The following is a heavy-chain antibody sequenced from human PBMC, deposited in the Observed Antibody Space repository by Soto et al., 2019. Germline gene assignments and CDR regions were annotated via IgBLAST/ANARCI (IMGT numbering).Heavy chain of an antibody. D-gene: IGHD6-19*01. Sequence: QITLKESGPTLVKPTQTLTLTCTFSGISLSTKEVGVGWIRQPPGKGLEWLALIYWDGDQRYRPSLRTRVTITKDTSKNQVFLTMANMDPVDTATYFCAHTSLNNGWAFDSWGQGTLVTVSS. CDR3: AHTSLNNGWAFDS. CDR1: GISLSTKEVG. CDR2: IYWDGDQ. V-gene: IGHV2-5*02. J-gene: IGHJ4*02.